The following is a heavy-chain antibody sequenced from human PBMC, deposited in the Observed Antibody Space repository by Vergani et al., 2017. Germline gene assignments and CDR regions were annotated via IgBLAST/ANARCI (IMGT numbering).Heavy chain of an antibody. J-gene: IGHJ5*02. Sequence: QVQLQESGPGLVKPSETLSLTCTVSGGSISSYYWSWIRQPPGKGLECIGYIYYSGSTNYNPSLKSRVTISVDTSQNPFSLKLSSVTGAYTAVYYCARDQTRYDYVWGSYRQIWFDPWGQGTLVTVSS. D-gene: IGHD3-16*02. CDR1: GGSISSYY. CDR3: ARDQTRYDYVWGSYRQIWFDP. CDR2: IYYSGST. V-gene: IGHV4-59*01.